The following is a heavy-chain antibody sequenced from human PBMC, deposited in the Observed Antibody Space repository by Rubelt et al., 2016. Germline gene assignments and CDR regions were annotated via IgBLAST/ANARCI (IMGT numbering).Heavy chain of an antibody. V-gene: IGHV3-74*01. D-gene: IGHD4-23*01. CDR3: VRGYYSLDDY. CDR2: INSDGSST. Sequence: QVPGKGLVWVSRINSDGSSTSYADSVKGRFTISRDNAKNTLYLQMNSLRAEDTALYDCVRGYYSLDDYWGQGTLVSVSS. J-gene: IGHJ4*02.